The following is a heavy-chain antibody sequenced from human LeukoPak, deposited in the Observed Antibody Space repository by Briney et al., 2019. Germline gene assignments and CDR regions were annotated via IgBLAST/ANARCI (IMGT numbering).Heavy chain of an antibody. Sequence: GGSLRLSCAASGITFSNYAMHWVRQAPGKGLEWVSLISSDGSNEYYADSVKGRFTISRDNSKNTLYLQMNSLRAEDTAVYYCAKSAAAAGRTYFDSWGQGTLVTVSS. J-gene: IGHJ4*02. CDR3: AKSAAAAGRTYFDS. CDR1: GITFSNYA. D-gene: IGHD6-13*01. V-gene: IGHV3-33*05. CDR2: ISSDGSNE.